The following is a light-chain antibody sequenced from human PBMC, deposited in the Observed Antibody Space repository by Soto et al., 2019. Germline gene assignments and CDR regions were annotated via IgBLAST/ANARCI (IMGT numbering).Light chain of an antibody. CDR1: TGAVTSGLY. CDR2: TTT. V-gene: IGLV7-43*01. Sequence: QTVVTQEPSLTVSPGETVTLTCASSTGAVTSGLYPNWIQQKPGQPPRTLIYTTTNRQSWTPARFSGSLLGGKAAPTLSGVQPEDEAEYYCLLCYSSGWVFGGGTKLTVL. CDR3: LLCYSSGWV. J-gene: IGLJ3*02.